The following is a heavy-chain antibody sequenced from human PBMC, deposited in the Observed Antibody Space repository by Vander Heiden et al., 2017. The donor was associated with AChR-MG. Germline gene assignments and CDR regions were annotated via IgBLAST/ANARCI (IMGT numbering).Heavy chain of an antibody. CDR2: IDWDDDK. CDR3: ARMVVTMVRGVIGGNWFDP. J-gene: IGHJ5*02. V-gene: IGHV2-70*15. Sequence: QVPLRESGPALVKPTQPLTLTCTFSGFSLSTSGMCVSWIRQPPGKALEWLARIDWDDDKYYSTSLKTRLTISKDTSKNQVVLTMTNMDPVDTATYYCARMVVTMVRGVIGGNWFDPWGQGTLVTVSS. CDR1: GFSLSTSGMC. D-gene: IGHD3-10*01.